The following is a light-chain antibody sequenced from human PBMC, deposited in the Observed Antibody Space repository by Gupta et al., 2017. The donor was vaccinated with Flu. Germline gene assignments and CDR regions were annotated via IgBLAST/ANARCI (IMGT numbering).Light chain of an antibody. V-gene: IGLV6-57*03. J-gene: IGLJ2*01. Sequence: NFMLTQPHSESESPGKTVTISCTRSSGSIASNYVQWYQQRPGSAPTTVIYEDNQRPSGVPDRFSGSIDSSSNSASLTISGLKAEDEADYYCQSYDSSIEVFGGGTKLTVL. CDR1: SGSIASNY. CDR2: EDN. CDR3: QSYDSSIEV.